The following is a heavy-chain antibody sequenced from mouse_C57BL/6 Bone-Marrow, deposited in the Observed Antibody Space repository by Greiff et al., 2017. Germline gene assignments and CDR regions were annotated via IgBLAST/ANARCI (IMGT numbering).Heavy chain of an antibody. V-gene: IGHV1-59*01. Sequence: QVQLQQPGAELVRPGTSVKLSCKASGYTFTSYWMHWVKQRPGQGLEWIGVIDPSDSYTNYNQKFKGKATLTVDTSSSTAYMQRSSLTSEDAAVYYCARSTTVVATDDYWGQGTTLTVSS. CDR2: IDPSDSYT. CDR3: ARSTTVVATDDY. D-gene: IGHD1-1*01. CDR1: GYTFTSYW. J-gene: IGHJ2*01.